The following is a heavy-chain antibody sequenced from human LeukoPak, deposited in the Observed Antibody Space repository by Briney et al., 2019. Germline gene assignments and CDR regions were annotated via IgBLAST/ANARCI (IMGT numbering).Heavy chain of an antibody. J-gene: IGHJ4*02. CDR3: ARGDKFSGDY. V-gene: IGHV3-7*04. Sequence: GGSLRLSCAASGFTFSDYYMSWIRQAPGKGLEWVANINQDGGEKYYVDSVKGRFTISRDNAKNSLYLQMNSLRAEDTAVYYCARGDKFSGDYWGQGTLVTVSS. CDR1: GFTFSDYY. D-gene: IGHD2-15*01. CDR2: INQDGGEK.